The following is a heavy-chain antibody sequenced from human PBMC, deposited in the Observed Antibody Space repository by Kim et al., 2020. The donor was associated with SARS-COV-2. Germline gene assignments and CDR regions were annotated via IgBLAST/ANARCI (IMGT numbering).Heavy chain of an antibody. V-gene: IGHV1-8*01. D-gene: IGHD3-22*01. Sequence: ASVKVSCKASGYTFTSYDINWVRQATGQGLEWMGWMNPNSGNTGYAQKFQGRVTMTRNTSTSTAYMELSSLRSEDTAVYYCARGRRGTMIVVVIPYYYYNMDVWGQGTTVTVSS. J-gene: IGHJ6*02. CDR1: GYTFTSYD. CDR2: MNPNSGNT. CDR3: ARGRRGTMIVVVIPYYYYNMDV.